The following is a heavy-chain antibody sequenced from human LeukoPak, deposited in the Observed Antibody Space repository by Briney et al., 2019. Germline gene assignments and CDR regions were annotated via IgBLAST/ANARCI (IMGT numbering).Heavy chain of an antibody. J-gene: IGHJ5*02. Sequence: SCKASGYTFTSYGISWIRQPPGKGLEWIGYIYYSGSTNYNPSLRSRVTISVDTSKNQFALKLSSVTAADTAVYYCARAFRMYALHNWFDPWGQGTLVTVSS. CDR1: GYTFTSYG. D-gene: IGHD2-8*01. V-gene: IGHV4-59*01. CDR3: ARAFRMYALHNWFDP. CDR2: IYYSGST.